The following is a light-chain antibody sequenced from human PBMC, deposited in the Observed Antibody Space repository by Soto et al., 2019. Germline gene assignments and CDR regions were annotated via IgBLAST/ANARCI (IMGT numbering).Light chain of an antibody. CDR1: SSDVGGYNY. V-gene: IGLV2-8*01. Sequence: QSVLTQPPSASGSPGQSVTISCTGTSSDVGGYNYVAWYQQHPGKAPKLMIYEVNTRPSGVPDRFSGSKSGNTASLTVSGLQAEDEAHYYCSSYVGSNSFNVIFGGGTKLTVL. CDR2: EVN. J-gene: IGLJ2*01. CDR3: SSYVGSNSFNVI.